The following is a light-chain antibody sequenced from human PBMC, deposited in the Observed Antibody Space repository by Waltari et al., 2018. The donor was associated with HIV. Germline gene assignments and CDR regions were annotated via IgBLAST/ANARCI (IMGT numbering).Light chain of an antibody. CDR1: QSISSW. CDR3: QQYDSYLWT. CDR2: KAS. V-gene: IGKV1-5*03. J-gene: IGKJ1*01. Sequence: DIQMTQSPSTLSASVGDRVTITCRASQSISSWLAWYQQKPGKAPKLLIYKASTLESGVPSRSSGSGSGTEFTLTISSLKPDDFATYYCQQYDSYLWTFGQGTKVE.